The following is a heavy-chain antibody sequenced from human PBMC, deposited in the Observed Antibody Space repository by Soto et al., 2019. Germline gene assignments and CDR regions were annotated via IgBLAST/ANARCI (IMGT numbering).Heavy chain of an antibody. D-gene: IGHD2-2*01. Sequence: ASVKVSCKASGYTFTGYYMHWVRQAPGQGLEWMGWINPNSGGTNYAQKFQGRVTMTRDTSISTAYVELSRLRSDDTAVYYCARRPGYCSSTSCYPLDYWGQGTLVTVSS. CDR3: ARRPGYCSSTSCYPLDY. CDR1: GYTFTGYY. V-gene: IGHV1-2*02. CDR2: INPNSGGT. J-gene: IGHJ4*02.